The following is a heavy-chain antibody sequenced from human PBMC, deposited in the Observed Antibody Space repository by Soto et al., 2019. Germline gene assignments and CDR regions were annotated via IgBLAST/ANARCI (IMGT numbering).Heavy chain of an antibody. J-gene: IGHJ3*02. CDR1: GFTFSSYS. CDR2: ISSSSSTI. D-gene: IGHD1-1*01. Sequence: PGGSLRLSCAASGFTFSSYSMNWVRQAPGKGLEWVSYISSSSSTIYYADSVKGRFTISRDNAKNSLYLQMNSLRAEDTAVYYCAREKITPERRADAFDIWGQGTMVTVSS. CDR3: AREKITPERRADAFDI. V-gene: IGHV3-48*01.